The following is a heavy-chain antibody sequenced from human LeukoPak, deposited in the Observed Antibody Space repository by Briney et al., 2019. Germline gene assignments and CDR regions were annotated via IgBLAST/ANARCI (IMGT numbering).Heavy chain of an antibody. CDR1: GFTFSSYW. V-gene: IGHV3-7*01. CDR2: IKQDGSEK. Sequence: GGSLRLSCAASGFTFSSYWMSWVRQAPGKGLEWVANIKQDGSEKYYVDSVKGRFTISRDNSKNTLYLQMNSLRAEDTAVYYCARDSPKLLRRAVVATQHHDYWGQGTLVTVSS. D-gene: IGHD5-12*01. CDR3: ARDSPKLLRRAVVATQHHDY. J-gene: IGHJ4*02.